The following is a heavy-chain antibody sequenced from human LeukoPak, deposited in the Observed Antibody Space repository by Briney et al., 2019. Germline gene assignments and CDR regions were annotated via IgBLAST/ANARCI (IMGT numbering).Heavy chain of an antibody. J-gene: IGHJ4*02. D-gene: IGHD3-22*01. CDR2: IKQDGSEK. Sequence: GGSLRLSCAASGFTFSSYWMSWVRQAPGKGLEWVANIKQDGSEKYYVDSVKGRFTISRDNAKNSLYLQMNSLRAEDTAVYYCAKGSKYYYDSSGTHFDYWGQGTLVTVSS. CDR3: AKGSKYYYDSSGTHFDY. CDR1: GFTFSSYW. V-gene: IGHV3-7*03.